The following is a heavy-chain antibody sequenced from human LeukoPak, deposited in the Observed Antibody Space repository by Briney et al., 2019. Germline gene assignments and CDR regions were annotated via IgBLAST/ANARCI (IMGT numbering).Heavy chain of an antibody. D-gene: IGHD2-2*01. J-gene: IGHJ4*02. Sequence: ASVKVSCKSSGYTFTDYFMHWVRQAPGQGLEWMGWINPNSDATKYAQKFQGRVSMTRDTSINTAYMDLTNLRSDDTAIFYCARVKKLMPELEFWGQGTLVTVSS. CDR3: ARVKKLMPELEF. CDR1: GYTFTDYF. V-gene: IGHV1-2*02. CDR2: INPNSDAT.